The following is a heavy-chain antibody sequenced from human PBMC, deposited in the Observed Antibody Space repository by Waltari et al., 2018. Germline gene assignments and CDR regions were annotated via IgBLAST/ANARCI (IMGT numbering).Heavy chain of an antibody. D-gene: IGHD4-17*01. CDR2: IFTSGIT. CDR3: ARESGDYSPFDN. V-gene: IGHV4-4*07. Sequence: QVQLQESGPGLVKPLETLSLPCSVSGGPIRSYYWSWIRQPAGKGLEWIGHIFTSGITKYNPSLKSRVTMSVDTSKNQFSLKLTSVTAADTAVYYCARESGDYSPFDNWGQGTLVTVSS. J-gene: IGHJ4*02. CDR1: GGPIRSYY.